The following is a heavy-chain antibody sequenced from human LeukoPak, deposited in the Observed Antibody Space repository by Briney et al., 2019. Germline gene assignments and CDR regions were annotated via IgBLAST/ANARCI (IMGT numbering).Heavy chain of an antibody. D-gene: IGHD3-22*01. CDR2: IYYSGST. Sequence: PSETLSLTCTVSGGSISSSSYYWGWIRQPPGKGLEWIGSIYYSGSTYYNPSLKSRVTISVDTSKNQFSLKLSSVTAADTAVYYCASLSNTFYYYDSSGQVGTFDIWGQGTMVTVSS. V-gene: IGHV4-39*01. CDR3: ASLSNTFYYYDSSGQVGTFDI. J-gene: IGHJ3*02. CDR1: GGSISSSSYY.